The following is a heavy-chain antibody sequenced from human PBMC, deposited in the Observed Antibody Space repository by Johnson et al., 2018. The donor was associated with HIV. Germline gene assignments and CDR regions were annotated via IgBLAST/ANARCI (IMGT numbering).Heavy chain of an antibody. V-gene: IGHV3-30*18. J-gene: IGHJ3*02. CDR1: GFTFSSYG. D-gene: IGHD4-23*01. CDR3: AKAGNGDAFDI. CDR2: ISYDGSNK. Sequence: QVQLVESGGGVVQPGRSLRLSCAASGFTFSSYGMHWVRQAPGKGLEWVAVISYDGSNKYYADSVKGRFTISRDNSKNTLYLQMNSLRAEDTAGYYCAKAGNGDAFDIWGQGTMVTVSS.